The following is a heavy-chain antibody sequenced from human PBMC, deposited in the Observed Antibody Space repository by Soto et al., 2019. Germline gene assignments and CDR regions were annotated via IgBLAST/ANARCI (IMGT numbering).Heavy chain of an antibody. Sequence: QVQLQESGPGLVKPSGTLSLTCAVSGGSISSSNWWSWVRQPPGKGLEWIGGIYHSGSTNYNPSLKSRVTISVDKPKNQFPLKLSSVTAADTAVYYCARRLGGLLCFGPTRVWFDPWGQGTLVTVSS. CDR3: ARRLGGLLCFGPTRVWFDP. J-gene: IGHJ5*02. CDR2: IYHSGST. CDR1: GGSISSSNW. D-gene: IGHD3-10*01. V-gene: IGHV4-4*02.